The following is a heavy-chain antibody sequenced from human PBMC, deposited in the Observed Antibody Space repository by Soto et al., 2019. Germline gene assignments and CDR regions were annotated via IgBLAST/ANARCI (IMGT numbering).Heavy chain of an antibody. Sequence: QVQLVQSGAEVKKPGSSVKVSCTASGDTFNFYTISWVRQAPGQGLEWMGRIIPMLGMSNYAQNLQGRVTMIADKSTSTAYMELSSLRSEDTALYYCATNYGSGSAHFDNWGQGTLVTVSS. CDR2: IIPMLGMS. V-gene: IGHV1-69*02. D-gene: IGHD3-10*01. CDR1: GDTFNFYT. J-gene: IGHJ4*02. CDR3: ATNYGSGSAHFDN.